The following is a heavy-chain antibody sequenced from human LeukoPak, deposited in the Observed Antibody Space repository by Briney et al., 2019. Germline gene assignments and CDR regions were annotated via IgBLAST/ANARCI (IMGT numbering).Heavy chain of an antibody. D-gene: IGHD4-17*01. CDR1: GFTFSSYG. Sequence: GGSLRLSCAASGFTFSSYGMHWVGQAPGKGLEWVAVISYDGSNKYYADSVKGRFTISRDNSKDTLYLQMNSLRAEDTAVYYCAKEEVTTVTTGFAPWGQGTLVTVSS. CDR2: ISYDGSNK. J-gene: IGHJ5*02. CDR3: AKEEVTTVTTGFAP. V-gene: IGHV3-30*18.